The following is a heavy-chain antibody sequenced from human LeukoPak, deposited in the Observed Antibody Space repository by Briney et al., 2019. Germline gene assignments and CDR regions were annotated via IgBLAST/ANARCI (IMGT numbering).Heavy chain of an antibody. CDR3: TTLAVAAPRQAY. Sequence: PSETLSLTCTVSGGSISSGDYYWSWIRQPPGKGLEWIGYIYYSGSTYYNPSLKSRVTISVDTSKNQFSLRLSSVTAADTAVYYCTTLAVAAPRQAYWGQGTLVTVSS. V-gene: IGHV4-30-4*01. CDR1: GGSISSGDYY. CDR2: IYYSGST. J-gene: IGHJ4*02. D-gene: IGHD6-19*01.